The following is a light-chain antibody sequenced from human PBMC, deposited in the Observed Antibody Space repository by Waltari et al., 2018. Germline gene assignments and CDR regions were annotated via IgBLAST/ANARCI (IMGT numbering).Light chain of an antibody. Sequence: DIQMTQSPSSVSASVGDRVTITCRASRDISRWLAWYQQKPGKAPKFLIYDASTWQSGVPSRFSGRGSGREFTLTITSLQPEDFSTYYCQQGNDFPLTFGGGTKVEMK. CDR1: RDISRW. CDR3: QQGNDFPLT. V-gene: IGKV1-12*01. J-gene: IGKJ4*01. CDR2: DAS.